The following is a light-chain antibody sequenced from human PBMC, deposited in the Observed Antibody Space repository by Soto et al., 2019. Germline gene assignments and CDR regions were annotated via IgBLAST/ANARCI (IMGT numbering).Light chain of an antibody. CDR1: QAIGNY. CDR3: QQVKSYPRT. V-gene: IGKV1-9*01. CDR2: EES. Sequence: DIQVTQFPSSLSASVGDRITITCRASQAIGNYLAWYQQKPGNPPKLLIYEESTLHSGVPSRFSGRKVGTQFILTIDSLQPEDFATYYCQQVKSYPRTFGGGTKVEIK. J-gene: IGKJ4*01.